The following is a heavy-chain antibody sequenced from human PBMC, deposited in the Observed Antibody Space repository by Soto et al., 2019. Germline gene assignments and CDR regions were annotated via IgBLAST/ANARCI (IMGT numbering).Heavy chain of an antibody. Sequence: PSETLSLTCTVSGGSISSYYWSWIRQPAGKGLEWIGRIYTSGSTNYNPSLKSRVTMSVDTSKNQFSLKLSSVTAADTAVHYCASTIAAAGTLMLFDPWGQGTLVTVSS. J-gene: IGHJ5*02. V-gene: IGHV4-4*07. CDR2: IYTSGST. D-gene: IGHD6-13*01. CDR3: ASTIAAAGTLMLFDP. CDR1: GGSISSYY.